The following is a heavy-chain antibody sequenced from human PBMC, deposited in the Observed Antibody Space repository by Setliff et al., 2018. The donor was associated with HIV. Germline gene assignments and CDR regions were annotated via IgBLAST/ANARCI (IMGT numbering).Heavy chain of an antibody. J-gene: IGHJ6*03. Sequence: GGSLRLSCAASGFSFSSYAMSWVRQAPGKGPEWVSGISGNGDSTYYADSVKGRFTISRDNSKNTLYLQMNSLRAEDTAVYYCARVGYSNFYYYYYMDVWGKGTTVTVSS. CDR2: ISGNGDST. D-gene: IGHD6-13*01. CDR3: ARVGYSNFYYYYYMDV. CDR1: GFSFSSYA. V-gene: IGHV3-23*01.